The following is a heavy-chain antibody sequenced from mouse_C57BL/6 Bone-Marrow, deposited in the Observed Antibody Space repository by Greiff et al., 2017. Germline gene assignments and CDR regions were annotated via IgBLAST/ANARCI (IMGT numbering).Heavy chain of an antibody. CDR3: ARRDYYGSRGNY. V-gene: IGHV1-81*01. J-gene: IGHJ2*01. Sequence: QVQLQQSGAELARPGASVKLSCKASGYTFTSYGISWVKQRTGQGLEWIGEIYPRSGNTYYNEKFKGKATLTADKSSSTAYMERRSLTSEDSAVYFCARRDYYGSRGNYWGQGTTLTVAS. CDR1: GYTFTSYG. D-gene: IGHD1-1*01. CDR2: IYPRSGNT.